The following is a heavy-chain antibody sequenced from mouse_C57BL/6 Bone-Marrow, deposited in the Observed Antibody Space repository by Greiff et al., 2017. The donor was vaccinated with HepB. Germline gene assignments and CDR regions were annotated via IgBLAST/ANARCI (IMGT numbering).Heavy chain of an antibody. CDR2: IYPGSGNT. V-gene: IGHV1-66*01. D-gene: IGHD1-1*01. CDR3: AKKIYYYGSSYYWYFDV. J-gene: IGHJ1*03. CDR1: GYSFTSYY. Sequence: QVQLKESGPELVKPGASVKISCKASGYSFTSYYIHWVKQRPGQGLEWIGWIYPGSGNTKYNEKFKGKATLTADTSSSTAYMQLSSLTSEDSAVYYCAKKIYYYGSSYYWYFDVWGTGTTVTVSS.